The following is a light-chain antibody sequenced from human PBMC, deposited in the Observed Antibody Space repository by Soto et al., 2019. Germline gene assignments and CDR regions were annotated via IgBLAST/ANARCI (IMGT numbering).Light chain of an antibody. Sequence: EIVLTQSPGTLSLSPGERATLSCRASQSVGGSYIAWYQQKPGQAPRLLLYGASSRATGIPDRFTGRGSGTDFTLTITRLEPEDFAVYYCQQSGSSPLYTFGQGTKLEVK. CDR3: QQSGSSPLYT. CDR1: QSVGGSY. V-gene: IGKV3-20*01. CDR2: GAS. J-gene: IGKJ2*01.